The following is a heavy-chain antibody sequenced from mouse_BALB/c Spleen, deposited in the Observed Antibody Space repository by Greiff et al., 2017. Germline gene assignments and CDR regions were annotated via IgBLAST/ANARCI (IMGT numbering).Heavy chain of an antibody. CDR1: GFAFSSYD. D-gene: IGHD1-1*01. Sequence: EVQRVESGGGLVKPGGSLKLSCAASGFAFSSYDMSWVRQTPEKRLEWVAYISSGGGSTYYPDTVKGRFTISRDNAKNTLYLQMSSLKSEDTAMYYCARQYSSPFYYGSSYDYAMDYWGQGTSVTVSS. J-gene: IGHJ4*01. CDR3: ARQYSSPFYYGSSYDYAMDY. CDR2: ISSGGGST. V-gene: IGHV5-12-1*01.